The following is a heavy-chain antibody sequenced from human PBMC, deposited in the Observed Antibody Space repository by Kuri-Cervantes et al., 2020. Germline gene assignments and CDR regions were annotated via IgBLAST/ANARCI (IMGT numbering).Heavy chain of an antibody. J-gene: IGHJ6*02. CDR3: ARGGGYYYDSSGTGGMDV. Sequence: ASVKVSCKASGYTFTSYDINWVRQATGQGLEWMGWMNPNSGNTGYAQKFQGRVTMTRNTSISTAYMELSSLRSEDTAVCYCARGGGYYYDSSGTGGMDVWGQGTTVTVSS. D-gene: IGHD3-22*01. V-gene: IGHV1-8*01. CDR2: MNPNSGNT. CDR1: GYTFTSYD.